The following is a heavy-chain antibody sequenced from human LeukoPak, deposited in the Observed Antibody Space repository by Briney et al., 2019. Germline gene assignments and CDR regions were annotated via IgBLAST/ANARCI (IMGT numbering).Heavy chain of an antibody. Sequence: SETLSLTCTVSGGSISSYYWSWIRQPPGKGLEWIGYIYCSGSTNYNPSLKSRVTISVDTSKNQFSLKLSSVTAADTAVYYCARGGRASPLDHWGQGTLVTVSS. CDR1: GGSISSYY. V-gene: IGHV4-59*01. J-gene: IGHJ4*02. CDR2: IYCSGST. CDR3: ARGGRASPLDH. D-gene: IGHD1-26*01.